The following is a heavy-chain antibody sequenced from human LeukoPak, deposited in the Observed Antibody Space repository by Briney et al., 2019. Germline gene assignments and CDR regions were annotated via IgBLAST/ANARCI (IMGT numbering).Heavy chain of an antibody. Sequence: GGPLRLSCVASGITFSNYAMSWVRQAPGKGLEWVSGISDSGDGTYYADSVKGRFTISIDNSKNTLYLQMNSLRAEDTAVYYCANARWYLDYWGQGTLVTVSS. CDR3: ANARWYLDY. V-gene: IGHV3-23*01. J-gene: IGHJ4*02. D-gene: IGHD4-23*01. CDR1: GITFSNYA. CDR2: ISDSGDGT.